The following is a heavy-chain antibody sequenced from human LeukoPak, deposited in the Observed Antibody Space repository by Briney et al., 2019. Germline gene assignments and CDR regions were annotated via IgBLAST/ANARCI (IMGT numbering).Heavy chain of an antibody. J-gene: IGHJ4*02. V-gene: IGHV3-49*03. CDR1: GFTFGDYV. D-gene: IGHD3-9*01. CDR2: IRSKGYGGTT. CDR3: TRSYDVLTGYYPPDY. Sequence: GGSLRLSCTASGFTFGDYVMSWFRQAPGKGLEGVGFIRSKGYGGTTQYAASVKGRFTISRDDSKSIAYLQMNSLKTEDTAVYYCTRSYDVLTGYYPPDYWGQGTLVTVSS.